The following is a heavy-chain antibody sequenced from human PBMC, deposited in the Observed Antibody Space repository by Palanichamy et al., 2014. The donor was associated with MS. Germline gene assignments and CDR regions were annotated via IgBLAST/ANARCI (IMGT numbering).Heavy chain of an antibody. J-gene: IGHJ4*02. V-gene: IGHV3-74*01. Sequence: EVQLVESGGGLIRPGGSLRLSCAASGFTFSSYWMHWVRQVPGKGLVWVSRVSGDGSDTTYAGSVKGRFTISRDNAKNTLYLQMNSLRPEDTALYYCARGMVIRTATPFYWGQGTLVTVSS. D-gene: IGHD2-15*01. CDR2: VSGDGSDT. CDR1: GFTFSSYW. CDR3: ARGMVIRTATPFY.